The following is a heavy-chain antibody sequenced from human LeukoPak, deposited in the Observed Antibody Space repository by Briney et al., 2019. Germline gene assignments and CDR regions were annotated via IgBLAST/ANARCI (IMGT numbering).Heavy chain of an antibody. CDR3: ARDHAYCGGDCYSGFDY. D-gene: IGHD2-21*01. CDR1: GGTFSSYA. V-gene: IGHV1-69*05. CDR2: IIPIFGTA. J-gene: IGHJ4*02. Sequence: ASVKVSCKASGGTFSSYAISWVRQAPGQGLEWMGRIIPIFGTANYAQKFQGRVTITTDESTSTAYMELSRLRSDDTAVYYCARDHAYCGGDCYSGFDYWGQGTLVTVSS.